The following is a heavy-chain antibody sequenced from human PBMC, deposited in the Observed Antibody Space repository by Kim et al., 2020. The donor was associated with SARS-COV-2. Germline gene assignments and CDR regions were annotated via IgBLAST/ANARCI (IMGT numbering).Heavy chain of an antibody. J-gene: IGHJ5*02. V-gene: IGHV3-23*01. CDR3: AKMGSGSYLNCFDS. CDR2: ISGSDGST. Sequence: GGSLRLSCAASGFTFSTYAMSWVRRAPGKGLEWVSVISGSDGSTKYADSVRGRFTISRDNSKNMVYLQMKSLRTEDTAVYYCAKMGSGSYLNCFDSWGQG. CDR1: GFTFSTYA. D-gene: IGHD3-10*01.